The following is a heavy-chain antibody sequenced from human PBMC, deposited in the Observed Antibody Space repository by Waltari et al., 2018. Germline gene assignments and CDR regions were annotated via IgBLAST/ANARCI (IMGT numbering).Heavy chain of an antibody. D-gene: IGHD1-26*01. V-gene: IGHV3-30*02. CDR1: GFTFSSEG. Sequence: QVQLVESGGGVVQPGGSLRLSCAAAGFTFSSEGMHGVRQAPGKGLEWVAFIRYDCINTYYADSVKGRFTISTDHSKNTLYLQMHSLRAEDTAFYYCASGSYGASYFDSWGQGTLVTVSS. J-gene: IGHJ4*02. CDR3: ASGSYGASYFDS. CDR2: IRYDCINT.